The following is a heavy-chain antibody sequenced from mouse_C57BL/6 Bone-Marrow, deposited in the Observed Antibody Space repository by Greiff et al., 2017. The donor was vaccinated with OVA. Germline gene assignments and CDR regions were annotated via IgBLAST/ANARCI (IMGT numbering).Heavy chain of an antibody. D-gene: IGHD1-1*01. J-gene: IGHJ1*03. CDR2: IRNKANGYTT. CDR1: GFTFTDYY. CDR3: ARGRDYGSSYGYFDV. V-gene: IGHV7-3*01. Sequence: EVMLVESGGGLVQPGGSLSLSCAASGFTFTDYYMSWVRQPPGKALEWLGFIRNKANGYTTEYSASVKGRFTISRDNSQSILYLQMNALRAEDSATYYCARGRDYGSSYGYFDVWGTGTTVTVSS.